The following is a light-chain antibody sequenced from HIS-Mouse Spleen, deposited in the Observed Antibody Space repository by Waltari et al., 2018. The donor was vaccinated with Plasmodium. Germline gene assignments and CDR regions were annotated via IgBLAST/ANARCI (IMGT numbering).Light chain of an antibody. Sequence: EIVMTQSPATLSVSPGERATLSCRASQSVSSNLACYQQKPGHAPRLRIYGASTRATGIPARCSGSGSGTEFTLTISSLQSEDFAVYYCQQYNNWSFTFGPGTKVDIK. V-gene: IGKV3-15*01. CDR2: GAS. J-gene: IGKJ3*01. CDR3: QQYNNWSFT. CDR1: QSVSSN.